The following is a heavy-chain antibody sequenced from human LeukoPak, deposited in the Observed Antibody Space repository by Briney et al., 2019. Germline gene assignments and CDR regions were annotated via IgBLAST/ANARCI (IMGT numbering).Heavy chain of an antibody. CDR2: ISSSSNYI. D-gene: IGHD2-2*01. CDR1: GFTFSIYS. CDR3: ARGVRYCTSTPCTPDY. Sequence: GGSLRLSCAASGFTFSIYSMNWVRQAPGKGLEWVSSISSSSNYIYYADSVKGRFTISRDNANHSLYLQMNSLRAEDTAVYYCARGVRYCTSTPCTPDYWGQGTLVTVPS. V-gene: IGHV3-21*01. J-gene: IGHJ4*02.